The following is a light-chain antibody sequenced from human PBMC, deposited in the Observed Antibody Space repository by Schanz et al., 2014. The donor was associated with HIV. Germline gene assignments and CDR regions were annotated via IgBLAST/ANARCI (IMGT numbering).Light chain of an antibody. CDR2: EVN. CDR3: NSYVGNSVWV. V-gene: IGLV2-8*01. J-gene: IGLJ3*02. Sequence: QSALTQPASVSGTPGQSITISCTGSSSDVGGYNYVSWYQQHPGKAPKLMIYEVNKRPSGVPDRFSGSRSGNTASLTVSGLQAEDEADYYCNSYVGNSVWVFGGGTKLTVL. CDR1: SSDVGGYNY.